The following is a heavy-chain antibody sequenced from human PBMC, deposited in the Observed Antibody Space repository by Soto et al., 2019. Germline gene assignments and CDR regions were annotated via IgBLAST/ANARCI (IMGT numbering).Heavy chain of an antibody. J-gene: IGHJ6*02. CDR1: GFTFSYHA. CDR2: ISYDGDNK. D-gene: IGHD1-1*01. Sequence: QGQLVESGGGVVQPGRSLRLSCSASGFTFSYHALNWVRQAPGKGLEWVAVISYDGDNKYIAESVKGRFTISRDNSKNPVYLQMNSLRTEDTAMYLCARGTTRSAFAAMDVWGQGTTVTVSS. V-gene: IGHV3-30-3*01. CDR3: ARGTTRSAFAAMDV.